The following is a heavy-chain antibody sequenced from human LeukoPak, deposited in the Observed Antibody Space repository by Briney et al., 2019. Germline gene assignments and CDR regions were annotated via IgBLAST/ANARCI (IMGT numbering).Heavy chain of an antibody. D-gene: IGHD7-27*01. V-gene: IGHV3-7*01. CDR2: IKQDGSEK. CDR3: AKDLRRLGARGYYMDV. CDR1: GFTFSSYW. Sequence: GGSLRLSCAASGFTFSSYWMSWVRQAPGKGLEWVANIKQDGSEKYYVDSVKGRFTISRDNAKNSLYLQMNSLRAEDTAVYYCAKDLRRLGARGYYMDVWGKGTTVTVSS. J-gene: IGHJ6*03.